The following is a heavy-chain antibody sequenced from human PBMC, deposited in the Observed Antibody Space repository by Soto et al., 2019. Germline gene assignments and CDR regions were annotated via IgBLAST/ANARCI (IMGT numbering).Heavy chain of an antibody. V-gene: IGHV4-34*01. CDR1: GGSFTDYY. Sequence: QVRLPQWGAGLLKPSETLSLTCAVYGGSFTDYYWSWIRQPPGKGLEWIGGINHSGATNYNPSLKSRVTISVATSQNQFSLKLSSVTAADTAVYYCARNYYDSGRFGLDPWGQGTQVTVSS. J-gene: IGHJ5*02. D-gene: IGHD3-22*01. CDR2: INHSGAT. CDR3: ARNYYDSGRFGLDP.